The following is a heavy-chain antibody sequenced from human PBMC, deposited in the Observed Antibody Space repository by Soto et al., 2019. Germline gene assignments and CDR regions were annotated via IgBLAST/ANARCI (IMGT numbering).Heavy chain of an antibody. Sequence: SVKVSCKAYGGTFNRNAINWVRQAPGQGFEWMGGITPMFRSATYAQQFQGRVTIIADESTNTVYLEMSSLRSDDTALYYCSRSPEVGVRGAYWGQGTLVTVSS. V-gene: IGHV1-69*13. J-gene: IGHJ4*02. CDR1: GGTFNRNA. CDR3: SRSPEVGVRGAY. D-gene: IGHD3-16*01. CDR2: ITPMFRSA.